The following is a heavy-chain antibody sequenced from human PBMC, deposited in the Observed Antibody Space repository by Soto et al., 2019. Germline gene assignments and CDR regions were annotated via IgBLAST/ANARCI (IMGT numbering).Heavy chain of an antibody. CDR2: IVPMFGTA. CDR3: ARDGDPGYSFWSGPLGGGRFDP. V-gene: IGHV1-69*12. CDR1: GGTFGNTA. D-gene: IGHD3-3*01. J-gene: IGHJ5*02. Sequence: QVQLVQSGAEVKEPGSSVNVSCKTSGGTFGNTAVTWVRQATGQGLEWIGGIVPMFGTANYAQKFRGRVTMTADESTSTAYMELSSLRSDDTAVYYCARDGDPGYSFWSGPLGGGRFDPWGQGTLVTVSS.